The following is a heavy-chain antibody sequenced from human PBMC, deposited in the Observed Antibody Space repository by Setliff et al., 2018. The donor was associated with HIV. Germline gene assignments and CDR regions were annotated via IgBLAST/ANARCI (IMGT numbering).Heavy chain of an antibody. V-gene: IGHV3-21*01. Sequence: LRLSCAASGFTFTRHTIIWVRQAPGKGLEWVSSIDDRSDYIRYGDAVKGRFTISRDNAKNSLSLQMSRLSAEDTAVYYGAIHFDTSGHYSPIDSWGQGTLVTVSS. J-gene: IGHJ4*02. CDR2: IDDRSDYI. CDR1: GFTFTRHT. D-gene: IGHD3-22*01. CDR3: AIHFDTSGHYSPIDS.